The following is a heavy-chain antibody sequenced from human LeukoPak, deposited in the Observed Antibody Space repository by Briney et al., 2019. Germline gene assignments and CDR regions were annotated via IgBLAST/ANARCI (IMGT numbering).Heavy chain of an antibody. D-gene: IGHD3-22*01. CDR3: ARGNYDSSGYYTLHFDY. CDR1: GFTFSSYG. Sequence: GGSLRLSCAASGFTFSSYGMHWVRQAPGKGLEWVAFIRYDGSNKYYADSVKGRFTISRDNAKNSLYLQMNSLRAEDTAVYYCARGNYDSSGYYTLHFDYWGQGTLVTVSS. CDR2: IRYDGSNK. V-gene: IGHV3-30*02. J-gene: IGHJ4*02.